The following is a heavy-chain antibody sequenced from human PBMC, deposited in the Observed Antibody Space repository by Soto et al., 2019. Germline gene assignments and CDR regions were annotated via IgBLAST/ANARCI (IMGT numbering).Heavy chain of an antibody. CDR2: ISSSSSYI. CDR1: GFTFSSYS. V-gene: IGHV3-21*01. D-gene: IGHD3-10*01. J-gene: IGHJ4*02. CDR3: ASTGSGSCLIRDY. Sequence: EVQLVESGGGLVKPGGSLRLSCAASGFTFSSYSMNWVRQAPGKGLEWVSSISSSSSYIYYADSVKGRFTISRDNAKNSLYLQMNSLRAEDTAVYYCASTGSGSCLIRDYWGQGTLVTVSS.